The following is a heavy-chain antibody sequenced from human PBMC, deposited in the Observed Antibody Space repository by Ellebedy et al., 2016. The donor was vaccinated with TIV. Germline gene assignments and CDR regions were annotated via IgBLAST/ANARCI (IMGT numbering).Heavy chain of an antibody. CDR2: ISWNSGSI. D-gene: IGHD1-7*01. CDR3: AKDLFPVNWNYPCFDY. J-gene: IGHJ4*02. CDR1: GFTFDDYA. Sequence: SLKISXAASGFTFDDYAMHWVRQAPGKGLEWVSGISWNSGSIGYADSVKGRFTISRDNAKNSLYLQMNSLRAEDTALYYCAKDLFPVNWNYPCFDYWGQGTLVTVSS. V-gene: IGHV3-9*01.